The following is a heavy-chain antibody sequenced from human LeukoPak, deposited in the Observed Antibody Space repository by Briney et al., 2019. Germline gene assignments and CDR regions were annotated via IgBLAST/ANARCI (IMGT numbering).Heavy chain of an antibody. D-gene: IGHD6-13*01. Sequence: PSETLSLTCTVSGGSISSYYWSWIRQPPGKGLEWIGEINHSGSTNYNPSLKSRVTISVDTSKNQFSLKLSSVTAADTAVYYCARVSRVFNYYYYGMDVWGQGTTVTVSS. CDR1: GGSISSYY. CDR2: INHSGST. V-gene: IGHV4-34*01. J-gene: IGHJ6*02. CDR3: ARVSRVFNYYYYGMDV.